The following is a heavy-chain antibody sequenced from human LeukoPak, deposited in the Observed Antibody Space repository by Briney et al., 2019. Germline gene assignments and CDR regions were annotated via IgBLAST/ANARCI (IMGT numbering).Heavy chain of an antibody. CDR2: IQYDGSNK. J-gene: IGHJ1*01. Sequence: GGSLRLSCAASGFTFSNYGMHWVRQAPGKGLEWVTFIQYDGSNKFYADSVQGRFTISRDNSKNTLYLQMNSLRAEDTAVYYCAKEAWNYDILTGYIFQHWGQGTLVTVSS. D-gene: IGHD3-9*01. CDR3: AKEAWNYDILTGYIFQH. CDR1: GFTFSNYG. V-gene: IGHV3-30*02.